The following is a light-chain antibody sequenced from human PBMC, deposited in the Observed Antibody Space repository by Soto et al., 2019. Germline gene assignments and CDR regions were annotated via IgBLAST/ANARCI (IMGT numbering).Light chain of an antibody. CDR3: QQYYSPRPVT. CDR1: QSVLYNSNNKNY. V-gene: IGKV4-1*01. J-gene: IGKJ4*01. CDR2: WAS. Sequence: DIVMTQSPDSLAVSLGERATINCKSSQSVLYNSNNKNYLAWYQQKPGQPPKLLIYWASTRESGVPDRFSGSGSGTDFTLTISSLQAEDVAVYYCQQYYSPRPVTFGGGTKVEIK.